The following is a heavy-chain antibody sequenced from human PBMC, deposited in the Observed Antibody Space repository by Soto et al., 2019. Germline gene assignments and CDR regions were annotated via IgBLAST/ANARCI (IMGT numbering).Heavy chain of an antibody. V-gene: IGHV4-59*01. D-gene: IGHD5-18*01. CDR1: GDSISSYY. CDR2: LYYGRSA. J-gene: IGHJ3*02. CDR3: ARDHPLGYYYGPDAFDI. Sequence: SETLSLTCAVSGDSISSYYCMLIRQPPGKGLESIGYLYYGRSANYNPSLKSRVTLSVDTSTNQCSLTLSSMTAADTAVYYCARDHPLGYYYGPDAFDIWGQGTMVTVSS.